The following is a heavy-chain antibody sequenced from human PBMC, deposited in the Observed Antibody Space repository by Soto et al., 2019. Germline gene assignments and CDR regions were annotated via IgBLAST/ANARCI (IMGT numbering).Heavy chain of an antibody. Sequence: TGGSLRLSCAASGFTFRSFTMNWVRQAPGKGLEWVSTISSNSAYIYYTDALRGRFTISRDNAKNSLHLQMNSLRAEDTAVYYCTKERDARSSSCFDSWGQGTLVTVSS. J-gene: IGHJ4*02. D-gene: IGHD6-19*01. CDR1: GFTFRSFT. CDR2: ISSNSAYI. V-gene: IGHV3-21*01. CDR3: TKERDARSSSCFDS.